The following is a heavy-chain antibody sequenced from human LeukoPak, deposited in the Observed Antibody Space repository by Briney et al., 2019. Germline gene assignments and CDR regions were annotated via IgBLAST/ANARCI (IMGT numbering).Heavy chain of an antibody. CDR3: ATENWTNDF. Sequence: PGGSLRLSCAASGFTFSSYEMNWVRQAPGKGLEWVSYISSSSSTIYYADSVKGRFTISRDNAKNSLYLQMNSLRAEDTAVYYCATENWTNDFWVQGTLVTVCS. J-gene: IGHJ4*02. CDR2: ISSSSSTI. V-gene: IGHV3-48*03. D-gene: IGHD1/OR15-1a*01. CDR1: GFTFSSYE.